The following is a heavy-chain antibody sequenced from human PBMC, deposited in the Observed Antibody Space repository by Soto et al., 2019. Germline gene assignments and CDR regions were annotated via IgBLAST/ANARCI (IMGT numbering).Heavy chain of an antibody. CDR3: AKDRLSREYDFWSGYYDMRYYYGMDV. CDR2: ISGSGGST. D-gene: IGHD3-3*01. J-gene: IGHJ6*02. Sequence: EVQLLESGGGLVQPGGSLRLSCAASGFTFSSYAMSWVRQAPGKGLEWVSAISGSGGSTYYADSVKGRFTISRDNSKNTLYLQMNSLRAEDTAVYYCAKDRLSREYDFWSGYYDMRYYYGMDVWGQGTTVTVSS. CDR1: GFTFSSYA. V-gene: IGHV3-23*01.